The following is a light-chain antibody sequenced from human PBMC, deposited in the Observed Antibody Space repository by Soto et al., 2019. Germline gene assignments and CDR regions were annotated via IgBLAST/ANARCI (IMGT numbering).Light chain of an antibody. CDR1: SSNIGSNS. J-gene: IGLJ1*01. CDR3: ASWDDSLNGLYV. CDR2: STN. V-gene: IGLV1-44*01. Sequence: QSVLTQPPSSSGTPGQRVTISCSGSSSNIGSNSVNWYQQLPGTAPKLLIYSTNQRPSGVPDRFSGSKSGTSASLAISRLQSNGEADYYCASWDDSLNGLYVFGTGTKLTVL.